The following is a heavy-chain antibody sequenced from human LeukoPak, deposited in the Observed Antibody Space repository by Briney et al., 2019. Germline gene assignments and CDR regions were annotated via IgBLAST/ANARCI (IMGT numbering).Heavy chain of an antibody. D-gene: IGHD2-15*01. V-gene: IGHV3-74*01. CDR2: INSDGSFT. CDR1: GFTFSTYW. CDR3: ATNVGSNFDY. J-gene: IGHJ4*02. Sequence: GGSLRLSCAASGFTFSTYWMYWVRQAPGKGLVWVSRINSDGSFTSYADSVKGRFTISRDNAKNTLYLQMNSLRAEDTAVYYCATNVGSNFDYWGQGTLVTVYS.